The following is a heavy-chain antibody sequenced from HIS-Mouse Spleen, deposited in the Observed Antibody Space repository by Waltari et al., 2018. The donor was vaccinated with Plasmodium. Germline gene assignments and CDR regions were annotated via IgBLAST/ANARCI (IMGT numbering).Heavy chain of an antibody. CDR3: ASSWYWYFDL. J-gene: IGHJ2*01. CDR2: IKQDGSEK. Sequence: ELQLVQSGRCLVQPGGALSLSCAASGFTLSSYWMSWVRQAPGKGREWVANIKQDGSEKYYVDSVKGRFTISRDNAKNSLYLQMNSLRAEDTAVYYCASSWYWYFDLWGRGTLVTVSS. D-gene: IGHD6-13*01. CDR1: GFTLSSYW. V-gene: IGHV3-7*01.